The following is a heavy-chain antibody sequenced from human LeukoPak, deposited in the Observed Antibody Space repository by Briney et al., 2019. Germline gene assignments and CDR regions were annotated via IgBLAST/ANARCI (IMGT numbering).Heavy chain of an antibody. D-gene: IGHD2-2*01. Sequence: PSETLSLTCTVSGGSISSYYWSWIRQPPGKGLEWIGYIYYSGSTNYNPSLKSRVTISVDTSKNQFSLKLSSVTAADTAVYYCARAGRGQPADDYYYYYMDVWGKGTTVTVSS. CDR2: IYYSGST. CDR1: GGSISSYY. CDR3: ARAGRGQPADDYYYYYMDV. V-gene: IGHV4-59*01. J-gene: IGHJ6*03.